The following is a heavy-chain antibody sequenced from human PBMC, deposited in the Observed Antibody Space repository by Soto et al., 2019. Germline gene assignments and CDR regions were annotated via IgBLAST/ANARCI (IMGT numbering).Heavy chain of an antibody. Sequence: QVQLVESGGGVVQPGRSLRLSCAASGFTFSSYGMHWVRQAPGKGLEWVAVIWYDGSNKYYADSVKGRFTISRDNYKNTLYLQMNSLRAEDTAVYYCARGGYYDILTGVDYWGQGTLVTVSS. CDR1: GFTFSSYG. V-gene: IGHV3-33*01. D-gene: IGHD3-9*01. CDR2: IWYDGSNK. CDR3: ARGGYYDILTGVDY. J-gene: IGHJ4*02.